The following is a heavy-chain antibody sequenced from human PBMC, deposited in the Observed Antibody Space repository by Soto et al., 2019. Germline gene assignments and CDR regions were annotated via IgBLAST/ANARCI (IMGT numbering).Heavy chain of an antibody. D-gene: IGHD6-6*01. J-gene: IGHJ6*02. V-gene: IGHV3-30*18. CDR2: ISYDGSNK. CDR3: ANSRRAAPSWYYYGMDV. CDR1: GFTFSSYG. Sequence: LRLSCAASGFTFSSYGMHWVRQAPGKGLEWVAVISYDGSNKYYADSVKGRFTISRDNSKNTLYLQMNSLRAEDTAVYYCANSRRAAPSWYYYGMDVWGQGTTVTVSS.